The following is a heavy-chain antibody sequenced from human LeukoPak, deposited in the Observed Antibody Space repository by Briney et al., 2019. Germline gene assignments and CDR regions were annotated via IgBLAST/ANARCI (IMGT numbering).Heavy chain of an antibody. J-gene: IGHJ4*02. CDR2: IYYDGST. CDR3: ARGPWAYFDY. CDR1: GGSIRSYY. D-gene: IGHD7-27*01. V-gene: IGHV4-59*01. Sequence: SETLSLTCTVSGGSIRSYYWNWIRQPPGKGLEWIGYIYYDGSTNYNPSLKSRVTISLDASKNQFSMKLNSVTAADTAVYYCARGPWAYFDYWGQGTLVSVSS.